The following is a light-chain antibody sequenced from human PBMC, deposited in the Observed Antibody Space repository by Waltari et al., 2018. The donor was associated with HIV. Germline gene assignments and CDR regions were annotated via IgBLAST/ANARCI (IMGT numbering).Light chain of an antibody. CDR1: SSDVGGYNY. V-gene: IGLV2-14*01. J-gene: IGLJ2*01. Sequence: QSALTQPASVSGSPGQSITISCTGTSSDVGGYNYVSWYQQHPGKAPKLMIYDVSKRPSGVSNRFSGSKSGNTASPTISGLQAEDEADYYCSSYTSSSIVVFGGGTKLTVL. CDR2: DVS. CDR3: SSYTSSSIVV.